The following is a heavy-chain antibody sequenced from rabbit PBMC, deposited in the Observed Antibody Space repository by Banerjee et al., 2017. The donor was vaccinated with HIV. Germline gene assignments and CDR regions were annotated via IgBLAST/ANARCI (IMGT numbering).Heavy chain of an antibody. Sequence: QEQLAESGGDLVKPEGSLTLTCTASAFSFSSSDYVCWVRQAPGKGLEWIACIYAGSGGATYYASWAKGRFTISKTSWTTVTLQMTSLTAADTATYFCARDLAGVIGWNFNLWGPGTLVTVS. D-gene: IGHD4-1*01. CDR3: ARDLAGVIGWNFNL. J-gene: IGHJ4*01. V-gene: IGHV1S45*01. CDR2: IYAGSGGAT. CDR1: AFSFSSSDY.